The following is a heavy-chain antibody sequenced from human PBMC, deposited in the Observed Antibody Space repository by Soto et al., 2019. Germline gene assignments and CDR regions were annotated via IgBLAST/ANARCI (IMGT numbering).Heavy chain of an antibody. CDR3: ARDIDYNIDY. CDR1: GYIFNNYG. Sequence: QVQLVQSESEAQKPGASVKVSCKASGYIFNNYGISWLRQAPGQGLEWMGWIYPKEGRINFGQKFQGRGTLTTDTSTSTAYIELRSLRVDDSAVDFCARDIDYNIDYWVQGTLLTVSS. V-gene: IGHV1-18*01. CDR2: IYPKEGRI. D-gene: IGHD4-4*01. J-gene: IGHJ4*02.